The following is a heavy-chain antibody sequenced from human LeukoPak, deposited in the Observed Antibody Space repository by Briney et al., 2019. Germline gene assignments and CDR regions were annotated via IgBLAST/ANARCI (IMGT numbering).Heavy chain of an antibody. CDR1: GGSFSGYY. V-gene: IGHV4-34*01. J-gene: IGHJ6*03. D-gene: IGHD3-10*01. CDR2: INHSGST. Sequence: SETLSLTCAVYGGSFSGYYWSWIRQPPGKGLEWIGEINHSGSTNYNPSLKSRVTISVDTSKNQFSLKLSSVTAADTAVYYCARSGPFTVRGVIEILNYYYYYMDVWGKGTTVTVSS. CDR3: ARSGPFTVRGVIEILNYYYYYMDV.